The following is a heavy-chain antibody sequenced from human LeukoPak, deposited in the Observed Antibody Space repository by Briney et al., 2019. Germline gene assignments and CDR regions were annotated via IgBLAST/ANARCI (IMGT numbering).Heavy chain of an antibody. D-gene: IGHD3-22*01. V-gene: IGHV4-30-4*08. Sequence: PQTLSLTCTVSGGSISSGDYYWSWIRQPPGKGLEGIGFIYYSGSTSYNPSLKSRVTISLDTSKNSFSLKLTSVTAADTAMYYCARGDYYDSSGYYYHWGQGTLVTVSS. J-gene: IGHJ5*02. CDR2: IYYSGST. CDR3: ARGDYYDSSGYYYH. CDR1: GGSISSGDYY.